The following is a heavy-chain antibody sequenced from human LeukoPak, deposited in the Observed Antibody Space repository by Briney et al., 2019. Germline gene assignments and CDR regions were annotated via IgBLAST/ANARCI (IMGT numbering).Heavy chain of an antibody. CDR1: RFTFSHYG. D-gene: IGHD3-22*01. CDR2: IIGSCGTP. J-gene: IGHJ3*02. V-gene: IGHV3-23*01. CDR3: AKATEITVIVVVHAFDI. Sequence: GGSLRLSCAASRFTFSHYGMSWVRQAPGRGVEWVSAIIGSCGTPYYPHTVKGRFTISRDNSKNTLYLQMNSLRAEDTAVYYCAKATEITVIVVVHAFDIWGHGTMVTVSS.